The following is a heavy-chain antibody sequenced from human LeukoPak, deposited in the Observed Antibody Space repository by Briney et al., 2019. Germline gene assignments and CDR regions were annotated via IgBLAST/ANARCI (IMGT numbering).Heavy chain of an antibody. CDR3: ARDKWTYDFWSGYNYGMDV. Sequence: SETLSLTCTVSGGSISSGGYYWSWIRQHPGKGLEWIGYIYYSGSTYYNPSLKSRVTISVDTSKNQFSLKLSSVTAADTAVYYRARDKWTYDFWSGYNYGMDVWGQGTTVTVSS. D-gene: IGHD3-3*01. J-gene: IGHJ6*02. V-gene: IGHV4-31*03. CDR2: IYYSGST. CDR1: GGSISSGGYY.